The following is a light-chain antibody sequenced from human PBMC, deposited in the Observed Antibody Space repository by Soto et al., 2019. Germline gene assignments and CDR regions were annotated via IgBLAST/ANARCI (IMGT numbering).Light chain of an antibody. CDR2: GNN. J-gene: IGLJ1*01. Sequence: QSVLTQPPSASGTPGQRVTISCAGRRSNIGTNSVNWYQQLPGTAPRLLNYGNNERPSGVPGRFSGSKSGTSASLTLSGLQSEDEADYYCATWDDSLNAFVFGTGTKVTVL. CDR3: ATWDDSLNAFV. V-gene: IGLV1-44*01. CDR1: RSNIGTNS.